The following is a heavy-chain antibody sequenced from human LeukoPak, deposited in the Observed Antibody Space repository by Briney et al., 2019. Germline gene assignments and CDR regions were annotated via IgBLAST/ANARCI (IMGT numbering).Heavy chain of an antibody. J-gene: IGHJ4*02. CDR2: IYSSGST. CDR1: GGSISSGGYY. D-gene: IGHD2-21*02. Sequence: PSQTLSLTCTVSGGSISSGGYYWSWIRQPPGKGLEWIGYIYSSGSTNYNPSLKSRVTISVDTSKNQFSLKLSSVTAADTAVYYCARFAYCGGHCWYYFDYWGQGILVTVSS. V-gene: IGHV4-61*08. CDR3: ARFAYCGGHCWYYFDY.